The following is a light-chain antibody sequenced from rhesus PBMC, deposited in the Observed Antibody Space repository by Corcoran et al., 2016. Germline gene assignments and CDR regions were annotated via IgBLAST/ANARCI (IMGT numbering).Light chain of an antibody. Sequence: DIQMTQSPSSLSASVGDTVTITCRASQSISSWLAWYQQKTGKAPKLLIYKASSLQSGVPSRFSGSGSGTDFTLTISSLQSEDFATYYCQQYSSSPFTFGPGTKLDIK. CDR1: QSISSW. CDR2: KAS. CDR3: QQYSSSPFT. V-gene: IGKV1-22*01. J-gene: IGKJ3*01.